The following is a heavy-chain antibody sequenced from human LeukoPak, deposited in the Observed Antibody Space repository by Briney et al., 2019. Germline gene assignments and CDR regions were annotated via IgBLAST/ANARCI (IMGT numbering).Heavy chain of an antibody. V-gene: IGHV3-30-3*01. D-gene: IGHD2-2*02. Sequence: GRSLRLSCAASGFTFSSYALHWVRQAPGKGLEWVAVISDDGSNKYYADSVKGRFTISRDNSETTLYLQMNSLRAEDTAVYYCAREGTYCSSTSCYTWFDPWGQGTLVTVSS. CDR3: AREGTYCSSTSCYTWFDP. CDR1: GFTFSSYA. J-gene: IGHJ5*02. CDR2: ISDDGSNK.